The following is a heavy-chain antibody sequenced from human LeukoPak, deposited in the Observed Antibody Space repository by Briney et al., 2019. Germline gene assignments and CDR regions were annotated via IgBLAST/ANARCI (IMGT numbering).Heavy chain of an antibody. D-gene: IGHD3-3*01. CDR3: AHDLLACADV. Sequence: GGSLRLSCATSGFSFRTRWMSWVRQAPGRGLEWVAGINEDGSEAYYPGSVAGRFTVTRDNVKNSVYLQMNSLRVGDTAVYYCAHDLLACADVWGQGALVSVSS. CDR1: GFSFRTRW. J-gene: IGHJ4*02. CDR2: INEDGSEA. V-gene: IGHV3-7*02.